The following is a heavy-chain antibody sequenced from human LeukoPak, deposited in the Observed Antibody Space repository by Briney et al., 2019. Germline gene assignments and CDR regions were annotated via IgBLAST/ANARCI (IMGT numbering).Heavy chain of an antibody. CDR2: IIPIFGTA. D-gene: IGHD5-18*01. Sequence: ASVKVSCKVSGGTFSSYAISWVRQASGQGLEWMGGIIPIFGTANYAQKFQGRVTITADESTSTAYVELSSLRSEDTAVYYCARDPSQDTAMPPWFDPWGQGTLVTVSS. CDR3: ARDPSQDTAMPPWFDP. V-gene: IGHV1-69*13. J-gene: IGHJ5*02. CDR1: GGTFSSYA.